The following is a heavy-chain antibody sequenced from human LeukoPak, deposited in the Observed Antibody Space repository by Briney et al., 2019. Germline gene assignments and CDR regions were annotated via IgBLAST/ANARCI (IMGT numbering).Heavy chain of an antibody. V-gene: IGHV4-59*01. CDR2: IYYSGSS. CDR3: ARVAVAGMASNFYY. J-gene: IGHJ4*02. Sequence: SETLSLTCTVSGGSISSYYWSWVRQPPGKGLEWIGYIYYSGSSNYNPSLKSRVTISVDTSKNQFSLKLSSVTAADTAVYYCARVAVAGMASNFYYCGQGTLVTVSS. D-gene: IGHD6-19*01. CDR1: GGSISSYY.